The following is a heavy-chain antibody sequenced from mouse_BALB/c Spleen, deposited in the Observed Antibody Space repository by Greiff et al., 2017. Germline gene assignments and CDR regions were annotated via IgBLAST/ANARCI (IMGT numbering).Heavy chain of an antibody. CDR1: GYTFTSYV. CDR3: ARSNYRYDGDGFYYYAMDY. CDR2: INPYNDGT. D-gene: IGHD2-14*01. Sequence: VQLQQSGPELVKPGASVKMSCKASGYTFTSYVMHWVKQKPGQGLEWIGYINPYNDGTKYNEKFKGKATLTSDKSSSTAYMELSSLTSEDSAVYYCARSNYRYDGDGFYYYAMDYWGQGTSVTVSS. V-gene: IGHV1-14*01. J-gene: IGHJ4*01.